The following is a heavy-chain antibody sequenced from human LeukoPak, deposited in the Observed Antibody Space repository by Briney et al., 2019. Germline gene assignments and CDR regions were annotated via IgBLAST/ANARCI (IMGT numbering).Heavy chain of an antibody. Sequence: SQTLSLTCPMPGGFTTSSRYYWGWIRHPPGKGLEWIGDIYYSGSTHYNPALKRRVSMSIDTSKNQFSLELRPVAAAESAMDFCARRCYYGSTGYLEWGQGTLVTVTS. J-gene: IGHJ1*01. CDR1: GGFTTSSRYY. CDR3: ARRCYYGSTGYLE. V-gene: IGHV4-39*01. CDR2: IYYSGST. D-gene: IGHD3-22*01.